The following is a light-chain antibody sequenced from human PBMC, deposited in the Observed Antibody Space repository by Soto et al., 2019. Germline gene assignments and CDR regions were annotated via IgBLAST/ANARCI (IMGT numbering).Light chain of an antibody. Sequence: EIVITQSPATLSVSPGGRATLSCRARQSISDTLAWYQQKPGQAPRPLIYDASNRATGIPARFSGSGSGTDFTLTISSLEPEDFAVYYCQQRTNWPGTFGQGTKVDI. J-gene: IGKJ1*01. CDR1: QSISDT. V-gene: IGKV3-11*01. CDR2: DAS. CDR3: QQRTNWPGT.